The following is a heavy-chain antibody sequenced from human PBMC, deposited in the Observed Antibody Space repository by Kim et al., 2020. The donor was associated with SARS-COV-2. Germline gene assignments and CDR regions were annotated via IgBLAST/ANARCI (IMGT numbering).Heavy chain of an antibody. CDR1: GFTFNNYA. CDR2: ISDSGADT. Sequence: GGSLRLSCAASGFTFNNYAMTWVRQAPGKGLAWVGIISDSGADTYYAESVKGRFTISRDNSRNTVHLQMNSLRAEDTAVYFCAKGGRQPTRHFDSWGNGTLVTVSS. J-gene: IGHJ4*01. D-gene: IGHD1-26*01. V-gene: IGHV3-23*01. CDR3: AKGGRQPTRHFDS.